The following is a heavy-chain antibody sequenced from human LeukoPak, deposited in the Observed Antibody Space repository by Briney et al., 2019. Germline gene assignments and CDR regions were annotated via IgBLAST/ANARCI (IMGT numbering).Heavy chain of an antibody. Sequence: SETPSLTCTVSGGSITSYYWSWIRQPAGKGLEWIGRIYTRGSTNYNPSLKSRVTISVDTSKNQFSLKLSSVTAADTAVYYCARVSYYYDSSGRGAFDIWGQGTMVTVSS. J-gene: IGHJ3*02. CDR3: ARVSYYYDSSGRGAFDI. CDR2: IYTRGST. D-gene: IGHD3-22*01. V-gene: IGHV4-4*07. CDR1: GGSITSYY.